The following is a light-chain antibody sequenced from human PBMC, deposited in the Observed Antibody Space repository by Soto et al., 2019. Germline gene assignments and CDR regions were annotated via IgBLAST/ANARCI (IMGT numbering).Light chain of an antibody. CDR1: NRDVGSYNL. CDR3: CSYAGSSTPYV. J-gene: IGLJ1*01. V-gene: IGLV2-23*02. CDR2: EVR. Sequence: QSALTQPASVSGSPGQSITIACTGTNRDVGSYNLVSWYQQRPGEAPKLIISEVRNRPSGISYRFTGSKSGNTASLTISGLQAEDEADYYCCSYAGSSTPYVFGTGTKSPS.